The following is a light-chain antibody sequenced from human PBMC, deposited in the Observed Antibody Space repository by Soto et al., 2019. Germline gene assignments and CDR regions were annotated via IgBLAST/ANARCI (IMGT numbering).Light chain of an antibody. V-gene: IGKV3-15*01. J-gene: IGKJ1*01. CDR2: GAS. CDR3: QQYDNWPRT. CDR1: QSVTSN. Sequence: EIVMTQSPATLSVSPGERATLSCRASQSVTSNLAWYQQKPGQPPRLLISGASTRATGIPARFSGSGSGTEFTLTISSLQSEDFAVYYCQQYDNWPRTLGQGTKVDIK.